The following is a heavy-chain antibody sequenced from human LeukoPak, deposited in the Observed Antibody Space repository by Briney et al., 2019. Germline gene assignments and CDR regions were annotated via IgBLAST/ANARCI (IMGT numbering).Heavy chain of an antibody. CDR3: ARVYSSGWHHLNSYYYYMDV. V-gene: IGHV4-34*01. CDR2: INHSGST. Sequence: PSETLSLTCAVYGGSFSGYYWSWIRQPPGKGLEWIGEINHSGSTNYNPSLKSRVTISVDTSKNQFSLKLSSVTAADTAVYYCARVYSSGWHHLNSYYYYMDVWGKGTTVTASS. D-gene: IGHD6-19*01. CDR1: GGSFSGYY. J-gene: IGHJ6*03.